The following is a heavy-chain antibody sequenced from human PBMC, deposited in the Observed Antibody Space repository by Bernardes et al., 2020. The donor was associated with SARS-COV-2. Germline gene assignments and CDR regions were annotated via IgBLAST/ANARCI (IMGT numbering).Heavy chain of an antibody. CDR2: ISGSGGDT. V-gene: IGHV3-23*01. CDR1: GFTFSNYA. D-gene: IGHD3-3*01. Sequence: GSLRLSCAASGFTFSNYAISWVRQAPGKGLEWVSAISGSGGDTYYADSVKGRFTISRDNSRNTLYLQMNSLRAEDTAVYYCAKDRITISSLDIWGQGTLVTVSS. CDR3: AKDRITISSLDI. J-gene: IGHJ3*02.